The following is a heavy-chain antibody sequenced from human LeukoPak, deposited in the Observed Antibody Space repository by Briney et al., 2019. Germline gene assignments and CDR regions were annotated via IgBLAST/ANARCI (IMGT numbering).Heavy chain of an antibody. J-gene: IGHJ4*02. D-gene: IGHD3-10*01. CDR1: GFTFDDYA. CDR3: AKDIGIALRGATFEN. V-gene: IGHV3-9*01. CDR2: LSWNGATV. Sequence: GGSLRLSCAASGFTFDDYAMHWVRQAPWKGLEWVSGLSWNGATVGYADSVKGRFTISRDNTKNSLYLQMSSLKTEDTALYYCAKDIGIALRGATFENWGQGTLVTVSS.